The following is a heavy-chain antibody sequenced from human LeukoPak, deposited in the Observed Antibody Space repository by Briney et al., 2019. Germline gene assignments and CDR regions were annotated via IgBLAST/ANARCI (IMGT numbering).Heavy chain of an antibody. D-gene: IGHD3-10*01. CDR1: GGSFSGHY. CDR2: INHSGGT. CDR3: ARGEVFYYGSGSYYAPFDP. Sequence: SETLSLTCAVYGGSFSGHYWSWIRQPPGKGLEWIGEINHSGGTNHNPSLKSRVTFSVDTSKNQFSLKLSSVTAADTAVYYCARGEVFYYGSGSYYAPFDPWGQGTLVTVSS. J-gene: IGHJ5*02. V-gene: IGHV4-34*01.